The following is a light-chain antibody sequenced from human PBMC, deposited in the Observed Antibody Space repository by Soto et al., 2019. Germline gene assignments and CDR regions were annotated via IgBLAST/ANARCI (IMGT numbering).Light chain of an antibody. Sequence: EIVTTQSPATLSVSPGERATLSCRASQSVGSNLAWYQQTPGQAPRLLIYGASTRATGIPARFSGSGSGTEFTLTISSLQSEDFAVYYCHQYNNWPPEDTFGQGTKLEIK. CDR1: QSVGSN. CDR2: GAS. V-gene: IGKV3-15*01. J-gene: IGKJ2*01. CDR3: HQYNNWPPEDT.